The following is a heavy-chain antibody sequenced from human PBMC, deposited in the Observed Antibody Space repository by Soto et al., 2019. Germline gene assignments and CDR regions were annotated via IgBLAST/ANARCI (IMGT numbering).Heavy chain of an antibody. CDR3: ATFSGYPYGIPSPLDY. CDR1: GYTFTGYY. V-gene: IGHV1-2*02. Sequence: QVPLVQSGAEVRKPGASVKVSCKASGYTFTGYYMHWVRQAPGQGLEWMGWINPNSGGTTYAQKFQGRVTMTRDTSISTAYMDLSRLRSDDTAFYYCATFSGYPYGIPSPLDYWGQGTLVTVSS. CDR2: INPNSGGT. D-gene: IGHD5-18*01. J-gene: IGHJ4*02.